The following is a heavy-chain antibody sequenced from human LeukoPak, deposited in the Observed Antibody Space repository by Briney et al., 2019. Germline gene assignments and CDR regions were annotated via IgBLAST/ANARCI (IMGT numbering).Heavy chain of an antibody. Sequence: SETLSLTCTVSGGSISGYYWGWIRQPAGRGLEWLGRFYTSGTTNLNPSLEGRLTMSVDTSKNQFSLNLTSVTAADTAVYYCARMASSIPFDNRGQGILVTVSS. V-gene: IGHV4-4*07. CDR2: FYTSGTT. CDR1: GGSISGYY. J-gene: IGHJ4*02. D-gene: IGHD5-24*01. CDR3: ARMASSIPFDN.